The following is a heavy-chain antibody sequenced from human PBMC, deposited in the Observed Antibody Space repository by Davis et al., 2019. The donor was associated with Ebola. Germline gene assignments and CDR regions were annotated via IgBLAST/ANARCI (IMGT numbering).Heavy chain of an antibody. Sequence: GESLKISCAASGFTFSSYGMHWVRQAPGKGLEWVAVISYDGSNKYYADSVKGRFTISRDNSKNTLYLQMNSLRAEDTAVYYCAKDSEYSSGWYAPYFDYWGQGTLVTVSS. CDR3: AKDSEYSSGWYAPYFDY. V-gene: IGHV3-30*18. CDR2: ISYDGSNK. J-gene: IGHJ4*02. D-gene: IGHD6-19*01. CDR1: GFTFSSYG.